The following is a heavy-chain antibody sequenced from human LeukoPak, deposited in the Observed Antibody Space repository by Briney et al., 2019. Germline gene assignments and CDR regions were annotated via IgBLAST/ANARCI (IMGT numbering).Heavy chain of an antibody. CDR1: GDSISSYY. CDR2: IYTSGST. D-gene: IGHD5-18*01. CDR3: ARVGYSYVINDWSRTGLGAYPTKYYYHMDV. Sequence: SETLSLTCTVSGDSISSYYWSWIRQPPGKGLEWIGYIYTSGSTNYNPSLKSRLTISLDTSKNQFSLKLSSVTAADTAVYFCARVGYSYVINDWSRTGLGAYPTKYYYHMDVWGKGTTVTVSS. J-gene: IGHJ6*03. V-gene: IGHV4-4*09.